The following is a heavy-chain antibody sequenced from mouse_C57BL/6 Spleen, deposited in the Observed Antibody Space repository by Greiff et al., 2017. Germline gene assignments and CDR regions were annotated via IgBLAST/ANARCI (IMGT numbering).Heavy chain of an antibody. CDR3: ARWGYYGSSYDYYAMDY. CDR2: IYPGDGDT. V-gene: IGHV1-80*01. Sequence: VKLQESGAELVKPGASVKISCKASGYAFSSYWMNWVKQRPGKGLEWIGQIYPGDGDTNYNGKFKGKATLTADKSSSTAYMQLSSLTSEDSAVYFCARWGYYGSSYDYYAMDYWGQGTSVTVSS. D-gene: IGHD1-1*01. CDR1: GYAFSSYW. J-gene: IGHJ4*01.